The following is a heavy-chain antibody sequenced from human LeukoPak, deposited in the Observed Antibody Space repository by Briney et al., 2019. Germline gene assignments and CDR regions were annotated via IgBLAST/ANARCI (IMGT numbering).Heavy chain of an antibody. J-gene: IGHJ4*02. D-gene: IGHD2-21*02. CDR2: INHSGST. CDR1: GGSFSGYY. Sequence: PSETLSLTCAVYGGSFSGYYWSWIRQPPGKGLEWIGEINHSGSTNYNPSLKSRVTISVDTSKNQFSLKLSSVTAADTAVYYCARRTAIPTGIAGQFDYWGQGTLVTVSS. CDR3: ARRTAIPTGIAGQFDY. V-gene: IGHV4-34*01.